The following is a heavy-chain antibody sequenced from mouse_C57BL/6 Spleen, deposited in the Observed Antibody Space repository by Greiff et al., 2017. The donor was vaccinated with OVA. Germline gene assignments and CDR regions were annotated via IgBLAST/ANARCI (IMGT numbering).Heavy chain of an antibody. CDR2: INYDGSST. V-gene: IGHV5-16*01. D-gene: IGHD2-4*01. CDR3: ARNYDVGYFDV. CDR1: GFTFSDYY. J-gene: IGHJ1*03. Sequence: EVMLVESEGGLVQPGSSMKLSCTASGFTFSDYYMAWVRQVPEKGLEWVANINYDGSSTYYLDSLKSRFIISRDNAKNILYLQMSSLKSEDTATYYCARNYDVGYFDVWGTGTTVTVSS.